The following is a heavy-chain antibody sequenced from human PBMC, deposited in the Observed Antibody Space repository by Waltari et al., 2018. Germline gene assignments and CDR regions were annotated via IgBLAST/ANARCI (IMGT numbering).Heavy chain of an antibody. V-gene: IGHV3-7*02. D-gene: IGHD3-16*01. CDR1: GFTFRSYW. CDR2: IKTDGSEK. CDR3: ASVSLG. J-gene: IGHJ6*04. Sequence: DVQMVASGGTLVQPGGSLRLSCGVSGFTFRSYWMSWFRQASGKGLEWVANIKTDGSEKHYVDSVKGRFIVSRDNAKNSLYLQMNSLTVEDTAVYFCASVSLGWGKGTTVTVSS.